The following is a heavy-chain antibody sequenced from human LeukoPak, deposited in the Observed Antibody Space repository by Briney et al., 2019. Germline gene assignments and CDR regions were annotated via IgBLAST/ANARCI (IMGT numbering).Heavy chain of an antibody. J-gene: IGHJ4*02. D-gene: IGHD1-1*01. CDR2: IYPNGNT. CDR3: VKDRQPDSPWTFDY. V-gene: IGHV3-23*01. CDR1: GFTFSRYT. Sequence: GGSLRLSCAASGFTFSRYTINWVRQAPEKGLEWVSGIYPNGNTFYADSVKGRFTISRDTSKSTLYLEMSSLRVEDTAIYYCVKDRQPDSPWTFDYWGQGTLVSVSS.